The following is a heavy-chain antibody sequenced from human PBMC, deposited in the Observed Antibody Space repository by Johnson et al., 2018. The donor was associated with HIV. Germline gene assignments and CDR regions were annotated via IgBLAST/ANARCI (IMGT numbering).Heavy chain of an antibody. CDR1: GFTVSSNY. V-gene: IGHV3-23*04. CDR3: AKETQYKVGWDAFDL. J-gene: IGHJ3*01. CDR2: ISAGTDGP. D-gene: IGHD1-14*01. Sequence: VQLVESGGGVVRPGGSLRLSCAASGFTVSSNYMSWVRQPPGKGLEWVSAISAGTDGPYYADSVKGRFTISRDNSKNTVYLLMNRLRAEDTAVYYCAKETQYKVGWDAFDLWGQGTMVTVSS.